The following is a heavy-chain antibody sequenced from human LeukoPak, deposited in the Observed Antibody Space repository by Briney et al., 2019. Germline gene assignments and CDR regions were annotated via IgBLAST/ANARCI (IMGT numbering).Heavy chain of an antibody. D-gene: IGHD2-15*01. V-gene: IGHV3-23*01. CDR1: GFTHRSYA. J-gene: IGHJ4*02. CDR2: ISGSGDYT. CDR3: TRAYCSGGSCCYFDC. Sequence: AGGSLRLSCAASGFTHRSYAMSWVRQAPGKGREWVSTISGSGDYTYYADSVKGRFTISRDNSKNTLYLQMNSLRAEDTAVYFCTRAYCSGGSCCYFDCWGQGTLVTVSS.